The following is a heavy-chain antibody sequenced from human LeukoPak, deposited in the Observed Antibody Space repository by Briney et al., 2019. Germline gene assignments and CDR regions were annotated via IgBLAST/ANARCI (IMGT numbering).Heavy chain of an antibody. J-gene: IGHJ5*02. CDR2: IYYSGST. CDR3: ARQPESGGDFYVWFDP. CDR1: GGSISSGGYF. D-gene: IGHD2/OR15-2a*01. Sequence: SQTLSLTCTVSGGSISSGGYFWSWIRQHPGKGLEWIGYIYYSGSTYYNPSLKSRVTISVDTSKNQFSLKLSSVTAADTAVYYCARQPESGGDFYVWFDPWGQGTLVTVSS. V-gene: IGHV4-31*03.